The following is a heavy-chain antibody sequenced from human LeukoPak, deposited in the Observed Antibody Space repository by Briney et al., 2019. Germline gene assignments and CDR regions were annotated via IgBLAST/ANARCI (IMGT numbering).Heavy chain of an antibody. J-gene: IGHJ4*02. CDR2: IYSGGST. CDR1: GFTFSSYS. CDR3: VLGDYGDPYYFDY. D-gene: IGHD4-17*01. Sequence: GGSLRLSCAASGFTFSSYSMNWVRQAPGKGLEWVSVIYSGGSTYYADSVKGRFTISRDNSKNTLYLQMNSLRAEDTAVYYCVLGDYGDPYYFDYWGQGTLVTVSS. V-gene: IGHV3-53*01.